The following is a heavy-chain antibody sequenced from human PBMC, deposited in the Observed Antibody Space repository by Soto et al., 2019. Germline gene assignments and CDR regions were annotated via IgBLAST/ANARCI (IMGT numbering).Heavy chain of an antibody. CDR1: GGSISSGDYY. CDR3: ARDSIRGIEGGYNWFDP. D-gene: IGHD3-16*01. CDR2: IYYSGST. J-gene: IGHJ5*02. Sequence: SETLSLTCTVSGGSISSGDYYWSWIRQPPGKGLEWIGYIYYSGSTYYNPSLKSRVTISVDTSKNQFSLKLSPVTAADTAVYYCARDSIRGIEGGYNWFDPWGQGTLVTVSS. V-gene: IGHV4-30-4*02.